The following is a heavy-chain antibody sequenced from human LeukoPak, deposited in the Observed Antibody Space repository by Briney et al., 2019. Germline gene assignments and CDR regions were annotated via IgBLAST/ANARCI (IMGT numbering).Heavy chain of an antibody. J-gene: IGHJ4*02. Sequence: ASVKVSCKDSGGPFNSSPISWVRQAPGQGLEWMGIINPSGGSARYAQKFQGRVTMTRDTSTSTVYMEVSSLRSEDTAVYYCARLADYDSSGYLSYWGQGTLVTVSS. V-gene: IGHV1-46*02. CDR1: GGPFNSSP. CDR2: INPSGGSA. CDR3: ARLADYDSSGYLSY. D-gene: IGHD3-22*01.